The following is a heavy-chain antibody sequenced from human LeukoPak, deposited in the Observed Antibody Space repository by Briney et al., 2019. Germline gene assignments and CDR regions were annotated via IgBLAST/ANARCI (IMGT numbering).Heavy chain of an antibody. D-gene: IGHD2-2*01. Sequence: GRSLRLSCAASGFTFSSYAMHWVRQAPGKGLEWVAVTSYDGSNKYYADSVKGRFTISRDNSKNTLYLQMNSLRVEDSAMFYCAKDGRSNTPGYWGQGTLVTVSS. V-gene: IGHV3-30*04. CDR1: GFTFSSYA. CDR2: TSYDGSNK. CDR3: AKDGRSNTPGY. J-gene: IGHJ4*02.